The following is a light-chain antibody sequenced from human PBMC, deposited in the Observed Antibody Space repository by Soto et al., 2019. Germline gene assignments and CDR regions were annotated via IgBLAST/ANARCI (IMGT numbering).Light chain of an antibody. Sequence: QAVVTQPPSASGTPGQRVTISCSGSTSNIGSNYVYWYQQLPGTAPKLLIYSNNQRPSGVPDRFSGSKSGTSASLAISGLRSEDEADYYCAAWDDSLSGHVVFGGGTKLTVL. V-gene: IGLV1-47*02. J-gene: IGLJ2*01. CDR2: SNN. CDR3: AAWDDSLSGHVV. CDR1: TSNIGSNY.